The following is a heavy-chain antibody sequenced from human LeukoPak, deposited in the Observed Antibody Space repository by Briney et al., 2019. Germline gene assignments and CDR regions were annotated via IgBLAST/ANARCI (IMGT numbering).Heavy chain of an antibody. D-gene: IGHD5-12*01. CDR3: AREDVDIVATSYYYYMDV. J-gene: IGHJ6*03. Sequence: ASVKVSCKASGYTFTGYYMHWVRQAPGQGLEWMGWINPNSGGTNYAQKFQGRVTMTRDTSISTAYMELSRMRSDDTAVYYSAREDVDIVATSYYYYMDVWGKGTTVTVSS. V-gene: IGHV1-2*02. CDR1: GYTFTGYY. CDR2: INPNSGGT.